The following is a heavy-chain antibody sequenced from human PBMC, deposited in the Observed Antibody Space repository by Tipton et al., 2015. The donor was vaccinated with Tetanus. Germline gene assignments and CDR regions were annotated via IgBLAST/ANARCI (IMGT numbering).Heavy chain of an antibody. D-gene: IGHD3-22*01. CDR2: IGSFSRTI. CDR3: ARVVRDYYYGMDV. V-gene: IGHV3-48*01. Sequence: SLRLSCAASGFTFSNYAMIWVRQAPGKGLEWISYIGSFSRTINYADSVRGRFTTFRDNAKSSLYLQMSRLRAGDTAVYYCARVVRDYYYGMDVWGQGTTVTVSS. J-gene: IGHJ6*02. CDR1: GFTFSNYA.